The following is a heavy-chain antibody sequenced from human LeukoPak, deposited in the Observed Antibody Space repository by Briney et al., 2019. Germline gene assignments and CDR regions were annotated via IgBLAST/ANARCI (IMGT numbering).Heavy chain of an antibody. CDR3: ARVSLYSSGLFDY. CDR1: GGSISSSNW. V-gene: IGHV4-4*02. CDR2: IYHSGST. Sequence: SGTLSLICAVSGGSISSSNWWSWVRQPPGKGLEWIGEIYHSGSTNYNPSLKSRVTISVDKSKNQFSLKLSSMTAADTAVYYCARVSLYSSGLFDYWGQRTLVTVSS. J-gene: IGHJ4*02. D-gene: IGHD6-19*01.